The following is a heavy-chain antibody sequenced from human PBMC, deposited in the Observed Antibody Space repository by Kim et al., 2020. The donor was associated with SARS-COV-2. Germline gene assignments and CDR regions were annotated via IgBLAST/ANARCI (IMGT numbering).Heavy chain of an antibody. Sequence: SETLSLTCTVSGYSISSGYYWGWIRQPPGKGLEWIGSIYHSGSTYYNPSLKSRVTISVDTSKNQFSLKLSSVTAADTAVYYCARDYGQILRYFDWLEWVGGMDVWGQGTTVTVSS. CDR1: GYSISSGYY. CDR3: ARDYGQILRYFDWLEWVGGMDV. CDR2: IYHSGST. V-gene: IGHV4-38-2*02. D-gene: IGHD3-9*01. J-gene: IGHJ6*02.